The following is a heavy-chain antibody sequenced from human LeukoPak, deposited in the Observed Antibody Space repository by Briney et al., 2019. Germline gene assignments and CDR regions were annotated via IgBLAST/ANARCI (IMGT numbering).Heavy chain of an antibody. CDR3: ARGYSRAAFDI. J-gene: IGHJ3*02. Sequence: GGSLRLSCAASGFTFSDYYMNWVRQAPGKGLEWVSFISSSGGTIYYADSVKGRFTVSRDNGKNSLLLQMNSLRAEDTALYYCARGYSRAAFDIWGQGTVVAVSS. CDR2: ISSSGGTI. CDR1: GFTFSDYY. V-gene: IGHV3-69-1*01. D-gene: IGHD2-15*01.